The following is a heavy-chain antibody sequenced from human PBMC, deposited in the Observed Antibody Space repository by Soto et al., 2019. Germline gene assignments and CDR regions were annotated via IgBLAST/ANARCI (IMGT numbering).Heavy chain of an antibody. CDR2: ISSGGSPI. CDR3: VRSWGVYCSSTRCYSPWLDP. Sequence: EVQLVESGGGLVQPGGSLRLSCVASGFTFSSHEMNWVRQAPGKGLEWVSYISSGGSPIDYADSVRGRFTISRDNAKNSVILQMNSLRVEDTAVYYCVRSWGVYCSSTRCYSPWLDPWGQGTLVPVSS. D-gene: IGHD2-2*02. J-gene: IGHJ5*02. V-gene: IGHV3-48*03. CDR1: GFTFSSHE.